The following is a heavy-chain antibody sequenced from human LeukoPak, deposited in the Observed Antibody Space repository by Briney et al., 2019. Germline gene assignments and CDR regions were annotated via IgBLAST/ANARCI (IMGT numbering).Heavy chain of an antibody. V-gene: IGHV3-13*01. CDR1: GFTLGSHD. CDR2: VSSGFHA. J-gene: IGHJ4*02. CDR3: VREARGYHYTYFDY. D-gene: IGHD5-18*01. Sequence: PGGSLRLSCTASGFTLGSHDMHWVRQSPGQGLEWVAAVSSGFHAFFADSVQGRFTVSREDARNSLYLQMNSPRAGDTAVYYCVREARGYHYTYFDYWGQGTLVTVSS.